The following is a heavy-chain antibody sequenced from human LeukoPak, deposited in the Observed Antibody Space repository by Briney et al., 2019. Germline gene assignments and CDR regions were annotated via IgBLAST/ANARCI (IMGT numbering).Heavy chain of an antibody. V-gene: IGHV4-39*01. CDR2: FYYGGNP. CDR3: TTHQNYQPHDY. D-gene: IGHD1-7*01. Sequence: PSETLSLTCAVSGDSITTTTYYWGWIRQSPGKGLEWIGSFYYGGNPYYNPSLKSRVTISVDTSKSQFSLKLTSVTSADTAVYYCTTHQNYQPHDYWGPGTLDTVSS. J-gene: IGHJ4*02. CDR1: GDSITTTTYY.